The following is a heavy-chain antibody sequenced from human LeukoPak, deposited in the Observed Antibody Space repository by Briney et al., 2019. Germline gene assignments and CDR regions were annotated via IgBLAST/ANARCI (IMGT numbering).Heavy chain of an antibody. CDR3: AKGSGYSAYDHVDY. D-gene: IGHD5-12*01. CDR2: IGGGGGST. J-gene: IGHJ4*02. Sequence: GGSLRLSCAASGFTFNIYGMTWVRQSPGKGLEWVSGIGGGGGSTYYADSVKGRFIISRDNSKNTLYLQTNSLRVEDTAVYYCAKGSGYSAYDHVDYWGQGTLVTVSS. V-gene: IGHV3-23*01. CDR1: GFTFNIYG.